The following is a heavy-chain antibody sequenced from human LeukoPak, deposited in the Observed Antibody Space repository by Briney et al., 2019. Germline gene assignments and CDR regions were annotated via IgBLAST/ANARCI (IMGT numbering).Heavy chain of an antibody. CDR2: ISYDGSNK. V-gene: IGHV3-30*18. J-gene: IGHJ4*02. CDR1: GFTFSSYG. D-gene: IGHD2-15*01. Sequence: PGGSLRLSCAASGFTFSSYGMHWVRQAPGKGLEWVAVISYDGSNKYYAGSVKGRFTISRDNSKNTLYLQMNSLRAEDTAVYYCAKDHLRYCSGGSCYPVYWGQGTLVTVSS. CDR3: AKDHLRYCSGGSCYPVY.